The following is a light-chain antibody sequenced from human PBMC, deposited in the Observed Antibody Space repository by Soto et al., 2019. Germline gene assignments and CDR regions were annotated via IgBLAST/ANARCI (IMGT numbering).Light chain of an antibody. V-gene: IGKV2-30*02. CDR3: MQGTRWPRT. J-gene: IGKJ2*01. Sequence: DVVLTQSPLSLPVTLGQPASISCRSSQSLVHGDGNTYFNWFHQRPGQSPRRLIYYVSELDSGVPDRFSGSGSGTDFTLKISRVEAEDVGVYYCMQGTRWPRTFGQGTKLEIK. CDR2: YVS. CDR1: QSLVHGDGNTY.